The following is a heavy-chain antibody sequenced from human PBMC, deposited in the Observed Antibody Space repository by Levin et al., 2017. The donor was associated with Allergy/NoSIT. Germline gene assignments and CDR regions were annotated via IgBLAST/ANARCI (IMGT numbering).Heavy chain of an antibody. D-gene: IGHD5-24*01. V-gene: IGHV5-51*01. CDR3: ARGAEAGNNYGLLLHY. CDR2: IYPGDSDT. CDR1: GGSFTSYW. Sequence: GESLKISCETFGGSFTSYWIAWVRQTPGKGLEWVGLIYPGDSDTKYGPSFEGHVTISVDKSINTAYLQWSSLEASDTAMYFCARGAEAGNNYGLLLHYWGQGSLVTVSS. J-gene: IGHJ4*02.